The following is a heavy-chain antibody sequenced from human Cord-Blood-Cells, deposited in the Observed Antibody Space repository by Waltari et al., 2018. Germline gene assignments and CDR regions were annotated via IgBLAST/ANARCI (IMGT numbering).Heavy chain of an antibody. Sequence: QVQLVQSGAEVKKPGASVKVSCKASGYTFTGYYMHWVRQTPGQGLEWRGWINPSSGGTNYAQKCQGRVTMTRDTSISTAYMELSRLRSDDTAVYYCARGLLGMYNWFDPWGQGTLVTVSS. V-gene: IGHV1-2*02. CDR2: INPSSGGT. J-gene: IGHJ5*02. D-gene: IGHD7-27*01. CDR3: ARGLLGMYNWFDP. CDR1: GYTFTGYY.